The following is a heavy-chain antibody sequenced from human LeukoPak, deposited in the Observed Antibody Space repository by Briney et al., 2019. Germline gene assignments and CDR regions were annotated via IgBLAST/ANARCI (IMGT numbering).Heavy chain of an antibody. Sequence: SVKVSCKASGDTFNNFAINWVRQAPGQRLEWMGGIIPIFSTTNYAQKFQGRVTITADKSTSTAYMELSSLRSEDTAVYYCAREAITIFGVVRTQTTYGPHRFDPWGQGTLVTVSS. CDR2: IIPIFSTT. D-gene: IGHD3-3*01. J-gene: IGHJ5*02. CDR3: AREAITIFGVVRTQTTYGPHRFDP. V-gene: IGHV1-69*06. CDR1: GDTFNNFA.